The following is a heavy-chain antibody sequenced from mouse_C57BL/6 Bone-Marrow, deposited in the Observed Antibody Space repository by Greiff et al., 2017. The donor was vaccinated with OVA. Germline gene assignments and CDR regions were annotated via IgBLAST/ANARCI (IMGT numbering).Heavy chain of an antibody. CDR2: IYPGNSDT. CDR3: TLYLWDPYYAMDY. J-gene: IGHJ4*01. V-gene: IGHV1-5*01. Sequence: VQLQQSGTVLARPGASVKMSCKTSGYTFTSYWMHWVKQRPGQGLEWIGAIYPGNSDTSYNQKFKGKAKLTAVTSASTAYMELSSLTNEDSAVYYCTLYLWDPYYAMDYWGQGTSVTGSS. CDR1: GYTFTSYW. D-gene: IGHD4-1*01.